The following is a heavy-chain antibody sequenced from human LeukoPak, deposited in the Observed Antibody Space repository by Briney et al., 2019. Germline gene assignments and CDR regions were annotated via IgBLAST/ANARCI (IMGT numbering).Heavy chain of an antibody. CDR3: ARLIRGSGTYFNCEYFQH. J-gene: IGHJ1*01. CDR1: GFTVSSNF. CDR2: IYSGGTT. Sequence: GGSLRLSCAASGFTVSSNFMSWVRQAPGKGLEWVSVIYSGGTTYYADSLKGRFTISRDSSKNTLYLQMNSLRADDTAVYYCARLIRGSGTYFNCEYFQHWGQGTLVTVSS. D-gene: IGHD3-10*01. V-gene: IGHV3-53*01.